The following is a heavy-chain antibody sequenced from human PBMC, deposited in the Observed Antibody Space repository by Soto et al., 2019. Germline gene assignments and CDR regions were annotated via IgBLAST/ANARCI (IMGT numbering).Heavy chain of an antibody. Sequence: GGSLRLSCAASGFTFSSYAMSWVRQAPGKGLEWVSAISGSGGSTYYADSVKGRFTISRDNFKNTLYLQMNSLRAEDTAVYYCAKDQTYYDILTGYYPGYGMDVWGQGTTVTVSS. CDR3: AKDQTYYDILTGYYPGYGMDV. V-gene: IGHV3-23*01. D-gene: IGHD3-9*01. CDR1: GFTFSSYA. CDR2: ISGSGGST. J-gene: IGHJ6*02.